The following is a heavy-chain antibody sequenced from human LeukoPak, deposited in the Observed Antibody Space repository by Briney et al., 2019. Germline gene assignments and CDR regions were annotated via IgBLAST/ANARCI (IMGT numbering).Heavy chain of an antibody. CDR1: GPTFSTSD. CDR3: VREISQGAAVGKYNWYFDL. V-gene: IGHV3-13*01. Sequence: PGGSLRLSCAASGPTFSTSDLHWVRQGTGKSLEWVSAIGAGGDTYYSDSVKGRSTISRENAKNSLYLQMNSLRAGDTAVYYCVREISQGAAVGKYNWYFDLWGRGTPVTVSS. CDR2: IGAGGDT. D-gene: IGHD6-13*01. J-gene: IGHJ2*01.